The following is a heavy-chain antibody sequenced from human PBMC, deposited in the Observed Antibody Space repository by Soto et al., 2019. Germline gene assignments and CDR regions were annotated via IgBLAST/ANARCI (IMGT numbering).Heavy chain of an antibody. CDR1: GGSISSSSYY. V-gene: IGHV4-39*01. CDR3: ARRRTEGLVLSKYYYGMDV. Sequence: SETLSLTCTVSGGSISSSSYYWGWIRQPPGKGLEWIGSIYYSGSTYYNPSLKSRVTISVDTSKNQFSLKLSSVTAADTAVYYCARRRTEGLVLSKYYYGMDVWGQGTTVTVSS. J-gene: IGHJ6*02. D-gene: IGHD3-16*02. CDR2: IYYSGST.